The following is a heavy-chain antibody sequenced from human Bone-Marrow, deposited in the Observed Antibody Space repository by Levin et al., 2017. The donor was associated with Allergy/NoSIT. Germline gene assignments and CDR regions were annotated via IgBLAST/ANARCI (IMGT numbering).Heavy chain of an antibody. J-gene: IGHJ4*01. D-gene: IGHD2-15*01. CDR2: ISLDGNTQ. Sequence: GGSLRLSCAVSGFTFRNYAMHWVRQAPGRGLEWVAFISLDGNTQYYADSVKGRFTVSRDNSNNTLHLQMNSLRVEDTAIYYCVKDTYTCSGGSCYFLDYWGQGALVTVSS. CDR1: GFTFRNYA. V-gene: IGHV3-30*18. CDR3: VKDTYTCSGGSCYFLDY.